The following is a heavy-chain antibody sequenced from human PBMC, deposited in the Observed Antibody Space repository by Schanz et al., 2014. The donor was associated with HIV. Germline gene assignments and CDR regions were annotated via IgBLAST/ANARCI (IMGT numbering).Heavy chain of an antibody. CDR1: AYSFSGYY. J-gene: IGHJ6*02. Sequence: QVQLVQSGAEVKKPGASVTVSCKASAYSFSGYYIHWVRQAPGQGLEWMGWISTSNGNTNYAQKFQGRVTMTTDTSTSTAYMELRSLRSDDTAVYYCARGARYGMDVWGQGTTVTVSS. V-gene: IGHV1-18*04. CDR2: ISTSNGNT. CDR3: ARGARYGMDV.